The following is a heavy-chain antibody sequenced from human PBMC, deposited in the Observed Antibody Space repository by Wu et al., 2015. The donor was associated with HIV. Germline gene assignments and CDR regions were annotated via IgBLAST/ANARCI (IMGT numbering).Heavy chain of an antibody. CDR1: GYTLTDYS. CDR3: ARLGDVVGMDV. V-gene: IGHV1-2*02. J-gene: IGHJ6*02. D-gene: IGHD2-21*01. CDR2: INPNSGGT. Sequence: QVQLVQSGAEVRKPGASVKVSCKASGYTLTDYSIHWVRQAPGQGQGLEWMGWINPNSGGTKYSQRFQNRVTMTRDTSINTAYMELTSLTSDDTAVYYCARLGDVVGMDVWGQGTTVTVSS.